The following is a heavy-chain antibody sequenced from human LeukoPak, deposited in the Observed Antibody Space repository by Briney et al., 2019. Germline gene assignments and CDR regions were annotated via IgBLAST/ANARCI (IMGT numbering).Heavy chain of an antibody. CDR2: IKQDGSEK. Sequence: GGSLRLSCAASGFTFSSYWMSWVRQAPGKGLEWVANIKQDGSEKYYVDSVKGRFTISRDNAKNSLYLQMNSLRAEDTAVYYCARYIGGGSCYSCYYYGMDVWGQGTTVTVSS. D-gene: IGHD2-15*01. CDR3: ARYIGGGSCYSCYYYGMDV. CDR1: GFTFSSYW. J-gene: IGHJ6*02. V-gene: IGHV3-7*01.